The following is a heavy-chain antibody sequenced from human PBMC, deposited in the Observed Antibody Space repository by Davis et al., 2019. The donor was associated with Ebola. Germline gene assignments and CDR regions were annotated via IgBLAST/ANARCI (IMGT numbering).Heavy chain of an antibody. CDR2: TYYNSKWYS. CDR1: GDSVSSGG. J-gene: IGHJ6*04. V-gene: IGHV6-1*01. CDR3: ARGWFRGGMDV. D-gene: IGHD3-10*01. Sequence: HSQTLSLTCAISGDSVSSGGWNWIRQSPSRGLEWLGRTYYNSKWYSDYAVSVKSRITINPDTSKNQFSLQLNSVTHEDTALYYCARGWFRGGMDVWGEGTTVTVSS.